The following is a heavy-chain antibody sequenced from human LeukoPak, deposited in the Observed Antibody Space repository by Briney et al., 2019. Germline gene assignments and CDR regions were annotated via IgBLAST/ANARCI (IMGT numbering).Heavy chain of an antibody. CDR1: GGSISSYY. CDR3: ASGGGDYVWGSYRTEGYYFDY. CDR2: IYYSGST. J-gene: IGHJ4*02. Sequence: SETLSLTCTVSGGSISSYYWSWIRQPPGKGLEWIGYIYYSGSTNYNPSLKSRVTISVDTSKNQFSLKLSSVTAADTAVYYCASGGGDYVWGSYRTEGYYFDYWGQGTLVTVSS. D-gene: IGHD3-16*02. V-gene: IGHV4-59*01.